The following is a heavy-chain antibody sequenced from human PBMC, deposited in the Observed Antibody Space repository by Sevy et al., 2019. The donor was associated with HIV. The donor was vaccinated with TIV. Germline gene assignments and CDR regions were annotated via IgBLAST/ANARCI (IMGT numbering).Heavy chain of an antibody. CDR2: IIPIFGTA. J-gene: IGHJ6*02. V-gene: IGHV1-69*13. Sequence: ASVKVSCKASGGTFSSYAISWVRQAPGQGLEWMGGIIPIFGTANYAQKFQGRVTITADESTSTAYMELSSQRSEDTAVYYCATAGVPARLPAKKQYYYYYYGMDVWGQGTTVIVSS. D-gene: IGHD2-2*01. CDR3: ATAGVPARLPAKKQYYYYYYGMDV. CDR1: GGTFSSYA.